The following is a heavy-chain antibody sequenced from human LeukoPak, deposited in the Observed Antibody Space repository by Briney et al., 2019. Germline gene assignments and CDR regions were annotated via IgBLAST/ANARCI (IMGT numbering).Heavy chain of an antibody. J-gene: IGHJ3*02. Sequence: SETLSLTCTVSGGSISSYYWSWIRQPPGKGLEWIGYMHYTGSTNYNPSLKSRVTISIDTSKNQFSLKLSSVTASDTAVYYCARHQWVPAFDIWGQGTMVTVSS. D-gene: IGHD1-26*01. V-gene: IGHV4-59*08. CDR3: ARHQWVPAFDI. CDR2: MHYTGST. CDR1: GGSISSYY.